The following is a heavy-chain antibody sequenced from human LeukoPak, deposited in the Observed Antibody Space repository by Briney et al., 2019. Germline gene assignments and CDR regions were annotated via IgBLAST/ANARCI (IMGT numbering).Heavy chain of an antibody. CDR2: INWSGGRT. J-gene: IGHJ4*02. CDR1: GFTFSTSS. D-gene: IGHD1/OR15-1a*01. Sequence: GGSLRLSCAASGFTFSTSSMNWVRQAPGKGLEWVSGINWSGGRTGYGDSLKGRFTISRDNAKNTLYLQMNSLRAEDTALYYCARDLTRTDNWGQGTLVTVSS. CDR3: ARDLTRTDN. V-gene: IGHV3-20*04.